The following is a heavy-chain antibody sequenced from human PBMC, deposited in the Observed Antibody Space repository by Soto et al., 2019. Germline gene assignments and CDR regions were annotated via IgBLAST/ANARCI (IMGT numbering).Heavy chain of an antibody. D-gene: IGHD6-13*01. CDR2: ILPMLDIT. CDR1: GGTFSTYT. CDR3: TLGSWSAETFDI. J-gene: IGHJ3*02. V-gene: IGHV1-69*02. Sequence: QVQLVQSGAEVKKPGSSVKVSCKASGGTFSTYTIIWVRQAPGQGLEWMGRILPMLDITNSAQRFQGRVTITADKSTSTAYQELSCLRSEDTAVYYCTLGSWSAETFDIWGRGTMVTVSS.